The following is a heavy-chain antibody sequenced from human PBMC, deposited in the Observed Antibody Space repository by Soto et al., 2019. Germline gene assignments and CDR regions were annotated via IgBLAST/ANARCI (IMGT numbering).Heavy chain of an antibody. D-gene: IGHD3-10*01. CDR1: GGSISSSAHH. V-gene: IGHV4-39*01. CDR2: IHWSGST. CDR3: AIHYGSGSYYSPIDY. J-gene: IGHJ4*02. Sequence: SETLSLTCTVSGGSISSSAHHWGWIRQPPGKGLEWIGSIHWSGSTSYTPSLKSRVTISVDTSKNQFSLKLSSVSAADTAVYYCAIHYGSGSYYSPIDYWGQGTLVTVSS.